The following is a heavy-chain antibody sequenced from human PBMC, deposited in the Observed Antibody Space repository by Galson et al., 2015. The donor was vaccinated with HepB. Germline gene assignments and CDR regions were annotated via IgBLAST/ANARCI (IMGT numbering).Heavy chain of an antibody. Sequence: PALVKPTQTLTLACTFSGFSLSTQGAGVGWIRQPPGKALEWLALIYWNDDKRYSPSLSSRLTITKDTSKNQVVLTMTNMDPVDTATYYCANRLRILEWPPQEWDAFDVWGQGTSVTVSS. CDR3: ANRLRILEWPPQEWDAFDV. CDR1: GFSLSTQGAG. D-gene: IGHD3-3*01. V-gene: IGHV2-5*01. CDR2: IYWNDDK. J-gene: IGHJ3*01.